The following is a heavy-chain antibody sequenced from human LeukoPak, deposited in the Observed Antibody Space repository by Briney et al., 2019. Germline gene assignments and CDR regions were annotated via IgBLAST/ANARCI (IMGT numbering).Heavy chain of an antibody. D-gene: IGHD4-11*01. Sequence: GGTLRLSCAASGFTVSSNYMSWVRQAPGKGLEWVTVIYSGCSTYYADSVKGRFTISRDNVKNSLYLQMNSLRAEDTAVYYCARAPTVTTVVFVYWGQGTLVTVSS. CDR3: ARAPTVTTVVFVY. J-gene: IGHJ4*02. CDR1: GFTVSSNY. CDR2: IYSGCST. V-gene: IGHV3-66*01.